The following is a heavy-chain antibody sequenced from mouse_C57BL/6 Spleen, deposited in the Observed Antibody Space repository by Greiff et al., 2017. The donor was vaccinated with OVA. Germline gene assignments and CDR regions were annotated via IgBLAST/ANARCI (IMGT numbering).Heavy chain of an antibody. J-gene: IGHJ3*01. CDR2: ISYDGSN. V-gene: IGHV3-6*01. D-gene: IGHD2-3*01. CDR1: GYSITSGYY. CDR3: ARMDGYYDGGSFAY. Sequence: EVHLVESGPGLVKPSQSLSLTCSVTGYSITSGYYWNWIRQFPGNKLEWMGYISYDGSNNYNPSLKNRISITRDTSKNQFFLKLNSVTTEDTATYYCARMDGYYDGGSFAYWGQGTLVTVSA.